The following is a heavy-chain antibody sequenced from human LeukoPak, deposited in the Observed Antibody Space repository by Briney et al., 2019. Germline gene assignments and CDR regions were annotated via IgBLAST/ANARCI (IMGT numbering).Heavy chain of an antibody. J-gene: IGHJ4*02. CDR3: TRDGPLGQSCSDH. CDR2: ISSSGESI. D-gene: IGHD2-15*01. CDR1: GFTFSQHT. Sequence: GSLRLSCAASGFTFSQHTMNWVRQASGKGLEWVSCISSSGESIHYADSVKGRFTISRDNAKNSLSLQMDSLTADDSALYFCTRDGPLGQSCSDHWGQGTLVAVSS. V-gene: IGHV3-21*01.